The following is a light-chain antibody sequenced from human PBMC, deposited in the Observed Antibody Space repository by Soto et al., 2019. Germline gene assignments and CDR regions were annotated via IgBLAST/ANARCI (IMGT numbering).Light chain of an antibody. CDR2: DAS. CDR1: QSISSW. Sequence: DIQMTQSPSTLSATAGDRVTITCRXSQSISSWLAWYQHKPGKAPKLLIYDASNLDSGVPSRFSGSGSGTEFSLTTSNLQPDDCATYYCQQYENYWTFGQGTK. V-gene: IGKV1-5*01. J-gene: IGKJ1*01. CDR3: QQYENYWT.